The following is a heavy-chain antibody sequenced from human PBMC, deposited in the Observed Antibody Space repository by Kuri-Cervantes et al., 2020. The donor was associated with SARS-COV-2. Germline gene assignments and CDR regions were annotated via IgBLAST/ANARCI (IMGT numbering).Heavy chain of an antibody. CDR3: ARDRDCSSTSCPDAFDI. D-gene: IGHD2-2*01. J-gene: IGHJ3*02. V-gene: IGHV3-66*02. Sequence: GGSLRLSCAASGFTFSSNYMSWVRQAPGKGLEWVSVIYSGGSTYYADSVKGRFTISRDNSKNTLYLQMNSLRAEDTAVYYCARDRDCSSTSCPDAFDIWGQGTMVTVSS. CDR1: GFTFSSNY. CDR2: IYSGGST.